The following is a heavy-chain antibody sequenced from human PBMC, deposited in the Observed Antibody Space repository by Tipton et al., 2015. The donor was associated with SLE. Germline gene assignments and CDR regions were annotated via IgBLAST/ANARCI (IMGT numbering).Heavy chain of an antibody. J-gene: IGHJ5*02. D-gene: IGHD3-9*01. Sequence: TLSLTCTVSGGSISSYYWTWIRQTPGKGLEWIAEINHSGTTNYNPSLKSRVTMATDTSKNHFSLKLTSLTAADTGLYYCARRSPRLGTSTRGWFDPWGQGILVTVSS. CDR2: INHSGTT. CDR1: GGSISSYY. V-gene: IGHV4-34*01. CDR3: ARRSPRLGTSTRGWFDP.